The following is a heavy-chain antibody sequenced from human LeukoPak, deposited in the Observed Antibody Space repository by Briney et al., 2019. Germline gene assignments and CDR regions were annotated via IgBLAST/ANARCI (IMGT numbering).Heavy chain of an antibody. Sequence: AASVKVSCKASGYTFTNYYLHWVRQPPGQGLEWMGWIDPKSDRTKFTQSFKGRVTMTRDTSISTAYMELNRLTSDDTALYFCARDNYGPFDYWGQGTLVTVSS. CDR3: ARDNYGPFDY. D-gene: IGHD3-10*01. V-gene: IGHV1-2*02. J-gene: IGHJ4*02. CDR2: IDPKSDRT. CDR1: GYTFTNYY.